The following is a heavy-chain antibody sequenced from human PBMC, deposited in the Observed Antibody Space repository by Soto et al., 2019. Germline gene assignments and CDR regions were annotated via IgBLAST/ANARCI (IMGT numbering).Heavy chain of an antibody. CDR1: GGSISSGGYY. Sequence: SETLSLTCTVSGGSISSGGYYWSWIRQHPGKGLEWIGYIYYSGSTYYNPSLKSRVTISVDTSKNQFSLKLSSVTAADTAVYYCARDGNRNTNCSGGSCYPVFDYWGQGTLVTVSS. V-gene: IGHV4-31*03. D-gene: IGHD2-15*01. CDR2: IYYSGST. J-gene: IGHJ4*02. CDR3: ARDGNRNTNCSGGSCYPVFDY.